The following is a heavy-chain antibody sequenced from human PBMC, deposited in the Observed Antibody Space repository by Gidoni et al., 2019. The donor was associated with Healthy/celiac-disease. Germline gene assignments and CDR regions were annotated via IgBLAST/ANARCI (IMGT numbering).Heavy chain of an antibody. CDR3: AKDRDYYDSSGSPGY. V-gene: IGHV3-23*01. J-gene: IGHJ4*02. D-gene: IGHD3-22*01. CDR2: ISGSGGIT. CDR1: GFTFSSYA. Sequence: EVQLLESGGGLVQPGGSLRLSCAASGFTFSSYAMSWVRQAPGKGLKWVSAISGSGGITYDADSVKGRFTISRDNSKNTLYLQMNSLRDEDTAVYYCAKDRDYYDSSGSPGYWGQGTLVTVSS.